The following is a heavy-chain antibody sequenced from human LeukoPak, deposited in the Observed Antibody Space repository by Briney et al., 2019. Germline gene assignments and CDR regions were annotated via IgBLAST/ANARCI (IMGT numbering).Heavy chain of an antibody. D-gene: IGHD2-15*01. V-gene: IGHV3-9*01. J-gene: IGHJ4*02. Sequence: GGSLRLSCAASGFTFNNYWMHWVRQAPGKGLEWVSGISWNSGSIGYADSVKGRFTISRDNAKNSLYLQMNSLRAEDTALYYCAKGVVAAYFDYWGQGTLVTVSS. CDR1: GFTFNNYW. CDR3: AKGVVAAYFDY. CDR2: ISWNSGSI.